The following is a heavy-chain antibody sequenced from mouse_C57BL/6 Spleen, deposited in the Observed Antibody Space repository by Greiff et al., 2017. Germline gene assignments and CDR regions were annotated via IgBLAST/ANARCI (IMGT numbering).Heavy chain of an antibody. CDR2: IDPETGGT. Sequence: VQLQQSGAELVRPGASVTLSCKASGYTFTDYEMHWVKQTPVHGLEWIGAIDPETGGTAYNQKFKGKAILTADNSSSTAYMELRSLTTEDSAVYYCTIKETIDGYSLMDYWGQGTSVTVSS. CDR1: GYTFTDYE. CDR3: TIKETIDGYSLMDY. V-gene: IGHV1-15*01. J-gene: IGHJ4*01. D-gene: IGHD2-3*01.